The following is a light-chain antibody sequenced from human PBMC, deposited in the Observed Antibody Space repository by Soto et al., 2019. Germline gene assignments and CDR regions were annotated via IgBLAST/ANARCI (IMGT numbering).Light chain of an antibody. Sequence: EIVLTQSPGTLSLSPGEIATLSFSASQTVTRSYLAWYQQKPGQAPRLLIFGASTRATGIPDRFSGSGAGAYFNLTISRLEPADFGVYYCQQYGSSHTFGQGTRLEIK. CDR2: GAS. V-gene: IGKV3-20*01. J-gene: IGKJ5*01. CDR1: QTVTRSY. CDR3: QQYGSSHT.